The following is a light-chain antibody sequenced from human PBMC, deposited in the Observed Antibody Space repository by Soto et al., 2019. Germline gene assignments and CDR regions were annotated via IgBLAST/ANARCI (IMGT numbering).Light chain of an antibody. CDR2: EVS. V-gene: IGLV2-23*02. CDR3: CSYAGSSTFPYV. CDR1: SSDVGSYNL. Sequence: SALTQPASVSGSPGQSSTLSCPGTSSDVGSYNLVSWYQQHPGKAPKLMIYEVSKRPSGVSNRFSGSKSGNTASLTISGLQAEDEADYYCCSYAGSSTFPYVFGTGTKVTVL. J-gene: IGLJ1*01.